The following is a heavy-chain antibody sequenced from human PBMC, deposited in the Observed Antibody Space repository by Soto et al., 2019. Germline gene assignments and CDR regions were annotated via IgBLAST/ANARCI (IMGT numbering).Heavy chain of an antibody. D-gene: IGHD1-26*01. CDR2: ISWNSGSI. CDR1: GFTFDDYA. Sequence: EVQLVESGGGLVQPGRSLRLSCAASGFTFDDYAMHWVRQAPGKGLEWVSGISWNSGSIGYADSVKGRFTISRDNAKNSLYLQMNSLRAEDTALYYCATGGVGATYVRWVRAFDIWGQGTMVTVSS. V-gene: IGHV3-9*01. J-gene: IGHJ3*02. CDR3: ATGGVGATYVRWVRAFDI.